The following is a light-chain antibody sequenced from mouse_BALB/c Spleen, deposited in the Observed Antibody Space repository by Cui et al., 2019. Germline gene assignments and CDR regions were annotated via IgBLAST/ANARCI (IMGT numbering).Light chain of an antibody. CDR2: WAS. CDR1: QSLLNSRTRKNY. Sequence: DIVMSQSPSSLAVSAGEKVTMSCKSSQSLLNSRTRKNYLAWYQQKPGQSPKLPIYWASTRESGVPDRLTGSGSGTDFTRSISGVQAEDLAVYYCKQSYNLRTFGGGTKLEIK. CDR3: KQSYNLRT. V-gene: IGKV8-21*01. J-gene: IGKJ1*01.